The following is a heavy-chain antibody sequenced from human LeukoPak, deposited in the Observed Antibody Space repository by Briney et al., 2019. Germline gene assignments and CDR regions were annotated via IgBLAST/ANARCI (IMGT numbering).Heavy chain of an antibody. V-gene: IGHV3-74*01. CDR2: INSDGSST. J-gene: IGHJ3*02. CDR1: GFTFSSYW. CDR3: AGGYSYGRDAFDI. Sequence: GGSLRLSCAASGFTFSSYWMHWVRQAPGKGLVWVSRINSDGSSTSYADSVKGRFTISRDNAKNTLYLQMNSLRAEDTAVYYCAGGYSYGRDAFDIWGQGTMVTVSS. D-gene: IGHD5-18*01.